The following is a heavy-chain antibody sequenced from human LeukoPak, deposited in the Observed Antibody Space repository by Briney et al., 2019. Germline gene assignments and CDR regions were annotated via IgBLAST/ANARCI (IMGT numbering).Heavy chain of an antibody. CDR2: IRSKAYGGTT. Sequence: GGSLRLSCTASGFTLGDYAMSWVRQAPGKGLEWVGFIRSKAYGGTTEYAASVKGRFTISRDDSKSIAYLQMSSLKTEDTAVYYCTVDSSGWYPGLHDYWGQGTLVTVSS. D-gene: IGHD6-19*01. CDR1: GFTLGDYA. V-gene: IGHV3-49*04. J-gene: IGHJ4*02. CDR3: TVDSSGWYPGLHDY.